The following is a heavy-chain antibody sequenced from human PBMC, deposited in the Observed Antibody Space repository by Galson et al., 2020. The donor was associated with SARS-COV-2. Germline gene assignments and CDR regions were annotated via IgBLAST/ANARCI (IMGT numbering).Heavy chain of an antibody. J-gene: IGHJ6*02. D-gene: IGHD4-17*01. CDR2: IYTSGST. V-gene: IGHV4-4*07. Sequence: SETLSLTCTVSGGSISTYYWSWIRQPAGKGQECIGRIYTSGSTNYNPSLKSRVTMSVDTSKNQFSLKLSSVTAADTAVYYCARDPLSRGRPGDYEVYYYYVMDVWGQGTTVTVSS. CDR3: ARDPLSRGRPGDYEVYYYYVMDV. CDR1: GGSISTYY.